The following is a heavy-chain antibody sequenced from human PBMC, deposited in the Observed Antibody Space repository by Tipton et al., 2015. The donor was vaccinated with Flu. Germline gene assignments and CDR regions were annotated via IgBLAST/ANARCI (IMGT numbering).Heavy chain of an antibody. D-gene: IGHD4-17*01. Sequence: TLSLTCTVSGGSISSYYWSWVRQPPGKGLEWFGYISYSGSTNYNPSLKSRVTISVDTSKNQLSLKVSSVTAADTAVYYCARVGDYTLKDWGQGTLVTVSS. J-gene: IGHJ4*02. CDR2: ISYSGST. CDR3: ARVGDYTLKD. CDR1: GGSISSYY. V-gene: IGHV4-59*01.